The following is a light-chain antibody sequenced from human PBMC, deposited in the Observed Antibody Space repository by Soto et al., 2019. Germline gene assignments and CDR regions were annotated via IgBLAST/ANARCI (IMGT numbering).Light chain of an antibody. Sequence: DIQMTQAPSTLSASVGDKVTITCRASRDIDILLAWYQQNPGKAPKFLISRASILESGVPSRFSGSGSGTEFTLTISSLQPDDFATYYCQQYNNFSWTFGQGTKVELK. V-gene: IGKV1-5*03. CDR2: RAS. CDR1: RDIDIL. CDR3: QQYNNFSWT. J-gene: IGKJ1*01.